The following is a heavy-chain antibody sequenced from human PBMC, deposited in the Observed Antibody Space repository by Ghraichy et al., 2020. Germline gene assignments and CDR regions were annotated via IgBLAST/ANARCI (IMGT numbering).Heavy chain of an antibody. CDR3: ARERIAARPSSSLDWFDP. J-gene: IGHJ5*02. CDR1: GGSISSYY. CDR2: IYTSGST. Sequence: SETLSLTCTVSGGSISSYYWSWIRQPAGKGLEWIGRIYTSGSTNYNPSLKSRVTMSVDTSKNQFSLKLSSVTAADTAVYYCARERIAARPSSSLDWFDPWGQGTLVTVSS. D-gene: IGHD6-6*01. V-gene: IGHV4-4*07.